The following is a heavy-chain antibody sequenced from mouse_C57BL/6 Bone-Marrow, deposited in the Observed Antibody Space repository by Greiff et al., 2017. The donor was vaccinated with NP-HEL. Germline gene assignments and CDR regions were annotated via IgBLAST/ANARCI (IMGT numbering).Heavy chain of an antibody. CDR1: GYTFTDYY. V-gene: IGHV1-26*01. CDR3: ARLSTPSFSLFAY. D-gene: IGHD2-1*01. Sequence: EVQLQQSGPELVKPGASVKISCKASGYTFTDYYMNWVKQSHGKSLEWIGDINPNNGGTSYNQKFKGKATLTVDKSSSTAYMELRSLTSEDSAVYYCARLSTPSFSLFAYWGQGTLVTVSA. CDR2: INPNNGGT. J-gene: IGHJ3*01.